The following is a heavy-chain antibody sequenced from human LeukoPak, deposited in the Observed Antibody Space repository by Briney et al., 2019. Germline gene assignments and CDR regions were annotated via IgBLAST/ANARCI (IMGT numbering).Heavy chain of an antibody. V-gene: IGHV3-33*01. CDR3: ARDRQLWLPPGIDY. D-gene: IGHD5-18*01. Sequence: PGGSLRLSCAASGFTFSSYGMHWVRQAPGKGLEWVAVIWYDGSNKYYADSVKGRFTISRDNSKNTLYLQMNSLRAEDTAVYYCARDRQLWLPPGIDYWGQGTLVTVSS. J-gene: IGHJ4*02. CDR1: GFTFSSYG. CDR2: IWYDGSNK.